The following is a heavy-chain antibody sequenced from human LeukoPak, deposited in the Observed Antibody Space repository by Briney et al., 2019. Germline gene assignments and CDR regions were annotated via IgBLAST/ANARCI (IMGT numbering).Heavy chain of an antibody. J-gene: IGHJ4*02. D-gene: IGHD6-13*01. V-gene: IGHV4-34*01. CDR3: ARGRGSPYSSSWYGGVNYFDY. Sequence: SETLSLTCAVYGGSFSGYYWSWIRQPPGKGLEWIGEINHSGSTNYNPSLKSRVTISVDTSKNQFSLKLSSVTAADTAVYYCARGRGSPYSSSWYGGVNYFDYWGQGTLVTVSS. CDR2: INHSGST. CDR1: GGSFSGYY.